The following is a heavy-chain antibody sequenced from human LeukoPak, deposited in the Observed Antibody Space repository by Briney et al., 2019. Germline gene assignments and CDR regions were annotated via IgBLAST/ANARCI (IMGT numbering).Heavy chain of an antibody. CDR3: ARRAGAYSHPYDY. Sequence: GGSLRLSCTVSGFTVSSNSMSGVRQAPGEGLEWVSFIYSDNTHYSDSVKGRFTISRDNSKNTLYLQMNSLRAEDTAVYYCARRAGAYSHPYDYWGQGTLVTVSS. CDR1: GFTVSSNS. V-gene: IGHV3-53*01. CDR2: IYSDNT. J-gene: IGHJ4*02. D-gene: IGHD4/OR15-4a*01.